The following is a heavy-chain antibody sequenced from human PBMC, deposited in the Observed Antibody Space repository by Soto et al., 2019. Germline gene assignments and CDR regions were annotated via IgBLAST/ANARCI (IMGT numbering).Heavy chain of an antibody. Sequence: PGGSLRLSCAASGFTFSSYAMSWVRQAPGKGLEWVSAISGSGGSTYYADSVKGRFTISRDNSKNTLYLQMNSLRAEDTAVYYFAKEGTAMVSYYYYGMGVWGQGTTVTVSS. CDR3: AKEGTAMVSYYYYGMGV. CDR2: ISGSGGST. V-gene: IGHV3-23*01. J-gene: IGHJ6*02. CDR1: GFTFSSYA. D-gene: IGHD5-18*01.